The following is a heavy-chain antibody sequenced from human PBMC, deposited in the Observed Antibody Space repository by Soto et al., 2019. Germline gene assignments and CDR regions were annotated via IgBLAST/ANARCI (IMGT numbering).Heavy chain of an antibody. D-gene: IGHD6-19*01. CDR3: AKDKMEQWLVGGYYDY. CDR2: TIDSGGRS. V-gene: IGHV3-23*01. Sequence: PGGSLRLSCAVSGFTFSSHAMSWVRQAPGKGLEWVSSTIDSGGRSYHADSVRGRFTISRDNSKNTLYLQMNSLRADDTAIYYCAKDKMEQWLVGGYYDYWGQGALVTVSS. CDR1: GFTFSSHA. J-gene: IGHJ4*02.